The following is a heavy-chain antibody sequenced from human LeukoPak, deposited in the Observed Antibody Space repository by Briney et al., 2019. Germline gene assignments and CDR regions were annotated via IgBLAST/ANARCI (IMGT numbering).Heavy chain of an antibody. CDR3: ARDRAAAEFDY. J-gene: IGHJ4*02. Sequence: ASVKVSCKASGYTFTSYDINWVRQAPGQGLEWMGWINPNSGGTNYAQKFQGRVTMTRDTSISTAYMELSRLRSDDTAVYYCARDRAAAEFDYWGQGTLVTVSS. CDR1: GYTFTSYD. CDR2: INPNSGGT. D-gene: IGHD6-13*01. V-gene: IGHV1-2*02.